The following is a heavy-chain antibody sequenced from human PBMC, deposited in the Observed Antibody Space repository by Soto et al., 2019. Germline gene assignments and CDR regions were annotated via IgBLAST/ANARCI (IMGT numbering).Heavy chain of an antibody. CDR2: ISYDGSNK. CDR1: GFTFSSYA. D-gene: IGHD6-6*01. CDR3: ARDLWYSSSSSHYYGMDV. V-gene: IGHV3-30-3*01. Sequence: PGGSLRLSCAASGFTFSSYAMHWVRQAPGKGLEWVAVISYDGSNKYYADSVKGRFTISRDNSKNTLYLQMNSLRAEDTAVYYCARDLWYSSSSSHYYGMDVWGQGTTVTVSS. J-gene: IGHJ6*02.